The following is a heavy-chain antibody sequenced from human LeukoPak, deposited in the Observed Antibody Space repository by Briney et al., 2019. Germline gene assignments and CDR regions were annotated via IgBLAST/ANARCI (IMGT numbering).Heavy chain of an antibody. CDR1: GFTFSNAW. Sequence: GGSLRLSCAASGFTFSNAWMSWVRQAPGKGLEWVGRIKSKTDGGTTDYAAPVKGRFTISRDDSKNTLYLQMNSLKTEDTAVYYCTTGGKTYYDFWSGSNDYWGQGTLVTVCS. CDR2: IKSKTDGGTT. V-gene: IGHV3-15*01. J-gene: IGHJ4*02. D-gene: IGHD3-3*01. CDR3: TTGGKTYYDFWSGSNDY.